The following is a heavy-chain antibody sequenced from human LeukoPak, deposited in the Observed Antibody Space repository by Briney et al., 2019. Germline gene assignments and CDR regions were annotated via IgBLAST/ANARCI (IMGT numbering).Heavy chain of an antibody. Sequence: GGSLRLSCAASGFTFSSYWMSWVRQAPGKGLEWVANIKQDGSEKYYVDSVKGRFTVSRDNAKNSLYLQMNSLRAEDTAVYYCARDDYVGYYYYGMDVWGQGTTVTVSS. D-gene: IGHD4-17*01. V-gene: IGHV3-7*01. CDR3: ARDDYVGYYYYGMDV. CDR2: IKQDGSEK. J-gene: IGHJ6*02. CDR1: GFTFSSYW.